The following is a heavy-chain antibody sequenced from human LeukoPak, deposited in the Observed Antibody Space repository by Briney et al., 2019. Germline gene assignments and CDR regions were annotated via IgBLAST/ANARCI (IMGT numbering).Heavy chain of an antibody. CDR1: GFTFSSYS. J-gene: IGHJ5*02. V-gene: IGHV3-21*04. D-gene: IGHD6-13*01. CDR3: AKDSSSWYLTQVGEDWFDP. CDR2: ISSSSNYI. Sequence: GGSLRLSCAASGFTFSSYSMNWVRQAPGKGLEWVSSISSSSNYIYYADSVKGRFTISRDNSKNTLYLQMNSLRAEDTAVYYCAKDSSSWYLTQVGEDWFDPWGQGTLVTVSS.